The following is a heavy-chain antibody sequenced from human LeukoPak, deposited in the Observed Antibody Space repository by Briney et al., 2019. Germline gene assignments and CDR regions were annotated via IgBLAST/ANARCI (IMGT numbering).Heavy chain of an antibody. D-gene: IGHD4-23*01. Sequence: ASVKVSCKASGYTFTGYYMHWVRQAPGQGLEWMGWINPNSGGTNYAQKFQGRVTMTRDTSISTAYMELSRLRSDDTAVYYCARRWYGGNSASFDYWGQGTLVTVSS. J-gene: IGHJ4*02. CDR2: INPNSGGT. V-gene: IGHV1-2*02. CDR1: GYTFTGYY. CDR3: ARRWYGGNSASFDY.